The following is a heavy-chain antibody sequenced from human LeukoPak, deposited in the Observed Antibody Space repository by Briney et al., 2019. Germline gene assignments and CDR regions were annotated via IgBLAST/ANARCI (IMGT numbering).Heavy chain of an antibody. CDR3: AKDRIRGYCSSTSCPPGDY. CDR1: GFTFSSYG. V-gene: IGHV3-30*02. Sequence: PGGSLRLSCAASGFTFSSYGMHWVRQAPGKGLELVAFIRYDGSNKYYADSVKGRFTISRDNSKNTLYLQMNSLRAEDTAVYYCAKDRIRGYCSSTSCPPGDYWGQGTLVTVSS. J-gene: IGHJ4*02. D-gene: IGHD2-2*01. CDR2: IRYDGSNK.